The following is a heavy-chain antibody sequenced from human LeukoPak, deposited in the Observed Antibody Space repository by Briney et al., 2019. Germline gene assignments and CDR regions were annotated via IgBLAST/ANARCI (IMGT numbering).Heavy chain of an antibody. Sequence: SETLSLTCSVSGASISSYYWSWIRQPAGKGLEWIGRIYTSGSTNYNPSLKSRVTMSVDTSKNQFSLKLSSVTASDTAVYYCARDRGYSGYDYYFDYWGQGTLVTVSS. D-gene: IGHD5-12*01. CDR3: ARDRGYSGYDYYFDY. CDR1: GASISSYY. V-gene: IGHV4-4*07. CDR2: IYTSGST. J-gene: IGHJ4*02.